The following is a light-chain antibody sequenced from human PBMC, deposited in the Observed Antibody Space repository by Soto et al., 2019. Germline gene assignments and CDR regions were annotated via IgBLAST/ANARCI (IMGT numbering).Light chain of an antibody. J-gene: IGLJ1*01. CDR3: SSYAGSNNFV. CDR2: EVS. CDR1: SSDVGGYNY. V-gene: IGLV2-8*01. Sequence: QSALTQPPSASGSPGQSVTISCTGTSSDVGGYNYVSWYQQHPGKAPKLMIYEVSKRPSGVPYRFSGSKSGNTASLTVSWLQDEAEADYYCSSYAGSNNFVFGTGTKRTVL.